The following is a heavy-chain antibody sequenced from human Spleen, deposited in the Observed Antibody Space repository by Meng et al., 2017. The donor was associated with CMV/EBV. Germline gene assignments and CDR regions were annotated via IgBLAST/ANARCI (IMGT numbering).Heavy chain of an antibody. D-gene: IGHD1-7*01. Sequence: CTASGGTFSRFGFTWVRQAPGQTFEWMGAIIPMLGRANYAQKFQDRVTMTADKSTSTVYLELSGLRSEDTAVYYCARRWIGGTTYDYWGQGTLVTVSS. CDR1: GGTFSRFG. CDR2: IIPMLGRA. V-gene: IGHV1-69*10. CDR3: ARRWIGGTTYDY. J-gene: IGHJ4*02.